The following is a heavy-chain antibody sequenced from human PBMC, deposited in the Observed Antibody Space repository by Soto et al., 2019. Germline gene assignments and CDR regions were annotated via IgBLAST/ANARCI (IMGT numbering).Heavy chain of an antibody. CDR3: ARCRDAFGFDS. V-gene: IGHV4-31*03. J-gene: IGHJ4*02. CDR2: IHYRGST. D-gene: IGHD2-2*01. CDR1: GGFISRGDYY. Sequence: QVQLQESGPGLVEPSQTLSLTCSVSGGFISRGDYYWSWIRQFPGKGLEWIGYIHYRGSTYYNPSLKSRGSISVDMSKNQLSLNLTSVTAADTAVYYCARCRDAFGFDSWGQGTLVTVSS.